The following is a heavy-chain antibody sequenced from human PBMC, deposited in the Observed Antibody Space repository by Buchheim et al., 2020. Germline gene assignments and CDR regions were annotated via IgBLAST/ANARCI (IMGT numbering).Heavy chain of an antibody. Sequence: EVQLVESGGGLVQPGGSLRLSCVASGFTFSSNSMNWVRQAPGKGLEWVSYISSSTSTIYYADSVKGRFTISRDNAKKSLFLQMNSLRAEDTAVYYCARDSPTSIGYYPDWGQGTL. CDR3: ARDSPTSIGYYPD. V-gene: IGHV3-48*01. J-gene: IGHJ4*02. CDR1: GFTFSSNS. D-gene: IGHD3-22*01. CDR2: ISSSTSTI.